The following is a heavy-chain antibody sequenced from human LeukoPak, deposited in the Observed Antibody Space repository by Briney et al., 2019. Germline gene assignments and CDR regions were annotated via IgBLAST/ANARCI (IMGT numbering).Heavy chain of an antibody. V-gene: IGHV4-4*07. Sequence: PSETLSLTCTVSGGSISSYYWSWIRQPAGKGLEWIGRIYTSGSTNYNPSLKSRVTISVDTSKNQFSLKLSSVTAADTAVYYCARHVTYYYDSSGYRDDDAFDIWGQGTMVTVSS. CDR1: GGSISSYY. CDR3: ARHVTYYYDSSGYRDDDAFDI. D-gene: IGHD3-22*01. J-gene: IGHJ3*02. CDR2: IYTSGST.